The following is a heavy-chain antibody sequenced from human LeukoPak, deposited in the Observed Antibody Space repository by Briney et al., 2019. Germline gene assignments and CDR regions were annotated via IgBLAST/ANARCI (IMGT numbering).Heavy chain of an antibody. CDR3: ARDRLEYYYGMDV. CDR1: GFTFSSYS. V-gene: IGHV3-21*01. D-gene: IGHD6-19*01. CDR2: ISSSSSYI. J-gene: IGHJ6*02. Sequence: PGGSLRLSCAASGFTFSSYSMNWVRQAPGKGLEWVSSISSSSSYIYYADSVKGRFTISRDNAKNSLYLQMNSLRAEDTAVYYCARDRLEYYYGMDVWGQGTTVTASS.